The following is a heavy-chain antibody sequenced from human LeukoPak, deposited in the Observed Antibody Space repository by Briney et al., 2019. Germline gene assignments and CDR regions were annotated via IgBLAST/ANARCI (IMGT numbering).Heavy chain of an antibody. J-gene: IGHJ5*02. CDR2: IYYSGST. V-gene: IGHV4-31*03. D-gene: IGHD6-6*01. CDR1: GGSISSGGYY. Sequence: PSQTLSLTCTVSGGSISSGGYYWSWIRQHPGKGLEWIGYIYYSGSTYYNPSLKSRVTISVDTSKNYFSLKLSSVTAADTAVYYCARHEYSSSFWFDPWGQGTLVTVSS. CDR3: ARHEYSSSFWFDP.